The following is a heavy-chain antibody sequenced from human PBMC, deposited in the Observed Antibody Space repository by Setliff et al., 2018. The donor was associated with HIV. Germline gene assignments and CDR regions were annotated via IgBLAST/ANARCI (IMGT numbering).Heavy chain of an antibody. V-gene: IGHV3-7*01. CDR3: ARDALIVVVPAAIGFDP. D-gene: IGHD2-2*02. J-gene: IGHJ5*02. Sequence: GGSLRLSCAASGFTFSSYSMNWVRQAPGKGLEWVANIKQDGSEKYYVDAVKGRFTISRDNAKNSLYLQMNSLRADDTAVYYCARDALIVVVPAAIGFDPWGQGTLVTVSS. CDR2: IKQDGSEK. CDR1: GFTFSSYS.